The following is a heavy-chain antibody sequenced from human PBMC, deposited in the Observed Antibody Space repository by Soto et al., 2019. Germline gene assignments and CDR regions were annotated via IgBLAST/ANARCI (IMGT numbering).Heavy chain of an antibody. Sequence: PSETLSLTCTVAGDSISSYYWSWIRQPPRKGLEWVGYIAYTGSTIYNPSLESRATISLYTSKNQVSLSLNSVTVADTAVYYCASAGGLPVWFDPWRGGTLVNVSS. CDR2: IAYTGST. CDR1: GDSISSYY. CDR3: ASAGGLPVWFDP. J-gene: IGHJ5*02. V-gene: IGHV4-59*13. D-gene: IGHD2-21*01.